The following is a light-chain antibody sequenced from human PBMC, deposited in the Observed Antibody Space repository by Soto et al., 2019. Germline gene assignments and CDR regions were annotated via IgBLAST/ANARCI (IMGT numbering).Light chain of an antibody. CDR1: SGSIASNY. J-gene: IGLJ2*01. V-gene: IGLV6-57*01. CDR3: QSYDSSNPVV. Sequence: NFMLTQPHSVSESPGKTVTISCTRSSGSIASNYVQWYQQRPSSSPTTVIYEYNQKPSGVPDRLSGSIDSSSNSASLTISGLKTEDEADYYCQSYDSSNPVVFGGGTKLTVL. CDR2: EYN.